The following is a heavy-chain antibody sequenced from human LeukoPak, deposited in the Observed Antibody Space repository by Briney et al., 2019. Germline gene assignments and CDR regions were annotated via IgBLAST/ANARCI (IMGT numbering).Heavy chain of an antibody. D-gene: IGHD5-24*01. CDR2: IYPGDSDT. V-gene: IGHV5-51*01. CDR3: VRVSPLGWEMANSPFDY. CDR1: GYSFTSYW. Sequence: GESLKISCKGSGYSFTSYWIGWGRQMPGKGLEWMGIIYPGDSDTRYSPSFQGQVTISADKSISTAYLQWSSLKASATALYYCVRVSPLGWEMANSPFDYWGQGTLVTVSS. J-gene: IGHJ4*02.